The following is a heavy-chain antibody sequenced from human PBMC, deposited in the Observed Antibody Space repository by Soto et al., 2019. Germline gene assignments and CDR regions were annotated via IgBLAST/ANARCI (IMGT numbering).Heavy chain of an antibody. Sequence: QVQLAQSGAEERKPGASVKVSCEATGYTFTAYAMHWVRQAPGQRLEWMGWINPANGNTKYSQKFQRRLTITSDTSAKTVYMELSSLTSEDTAMYYCTRSAISPYGGLIGPFDYWGQGNLVTVSS. CDR3: TRSAISPYGGLIGPFDY. CDR2: INPANGNT. J-gene: IGHJ4*02. D-gene: IGHD3-16*02. V-gene: IGHV1-3*05. CDR1: GYTFTAYA.